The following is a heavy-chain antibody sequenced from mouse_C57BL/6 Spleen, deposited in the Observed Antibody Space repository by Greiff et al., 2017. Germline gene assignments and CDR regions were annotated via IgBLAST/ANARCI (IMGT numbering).Heavy chain of an antibody. CDR3: ARDGYYFDY. J-gene: IGHJ2*01. V-gene: IGHV1-26*01. CDR2: INPNNGGT. Sequence: VQLQQSGPELVKPGASVKISCKASGYTFTDYYMNWVKQSHGKSLEWIGDINPNNGGTSYNQKFKGKATLTVDKYSSTAYMELRSLTSEDSAVYYCARDGYYFDYWGQGTTLTVSS. CDR1: GYTFTDYY. D-gene: IGHD2-3*01.